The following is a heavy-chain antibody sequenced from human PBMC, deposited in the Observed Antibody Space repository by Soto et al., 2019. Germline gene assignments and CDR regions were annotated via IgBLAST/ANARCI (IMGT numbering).Heavy chain of an antibody. J-gene: IGHJ5*02. V-gene: IGHV2-26*04. CDR1: GFSLSNAGLG. Sequence: QVTVKESGPVLVKPTETLTLTCTVSGFSLSNAGLGVSWIRQPPVKALEWLAHIFSNDEKSYSTSLKSRLTITKDTSKNQVVLTMPNMDPVDTATYYCASTYSASWYWFDPWGQGTLVTVSS. CDR3: ASTYSASWYWFDP. CDR2: IFSNDEK. D-gene: IGHD6-13*01.